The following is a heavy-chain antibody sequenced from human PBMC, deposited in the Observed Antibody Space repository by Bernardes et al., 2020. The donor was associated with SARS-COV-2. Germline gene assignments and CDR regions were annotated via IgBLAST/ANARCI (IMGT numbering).Heavy chain of an antibody. Sequence: GGSLRLSCAASGFTFSSYAMSWVRQAPGTGLEWVSTITGSGRHTYYADSVKGRFTISRDNSKNILHLQMNGLRAEDTAIYYCAKGNMVRGRHLDYWGQGTPVTVSS. V-gene: IGHV3-23*01. J-gene: IGHJ4*02. CDR3: AKGNMVRGRHLDY. CDR2: ITGSGRHT. D-gene: IGHD3-10*01. CDR1: GFTFSSYA.